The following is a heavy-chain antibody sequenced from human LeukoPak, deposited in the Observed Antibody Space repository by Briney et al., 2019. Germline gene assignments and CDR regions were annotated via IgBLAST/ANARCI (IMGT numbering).Heavy chain of an antibody. D-gene: IGHD6-19*01. V-gene: IGHV3-64D*09. CDR2: VSSNVYST. CDR1: GFTFSTYA. J-gene: IGHJ4*02. CDR3: VKDSKSSGWYVPPNFDY. Sequence: GGSLRLSCSASGFTFSTYAMHWVRQAPGKGLAYVSSVSSNVYSTHYADSVKGRFAISRDNSKNTLYLQMSSLRTEDTAVYYCVKDSKSSGWYVPPNFDYWGQGTLVTVSS.